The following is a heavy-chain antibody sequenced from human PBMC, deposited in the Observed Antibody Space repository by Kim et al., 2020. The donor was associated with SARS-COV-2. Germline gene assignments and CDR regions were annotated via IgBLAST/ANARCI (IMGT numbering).Heavy chain of an antibody. CDR1: GYSFTSHW. CDR3: ARHLLNYYGSGSYYDLGYYYYGMDV. CDR2: IDPSDSYT. Sequence: GESLKISCKGSGYSFTSHWISWVRQMPGKGLEWMGRIDPSDSYTNYSPSFQGHVTISADKSISTAYLQWSSLKASDTAMYYCARHLLNYYGSGSYYDLGYYYYGMDVWGQGTTVTVSS. D-gene: IGHD3-10*01. V-gene: IGHV5-10-1*01. J-gene: IGHJ6*02.